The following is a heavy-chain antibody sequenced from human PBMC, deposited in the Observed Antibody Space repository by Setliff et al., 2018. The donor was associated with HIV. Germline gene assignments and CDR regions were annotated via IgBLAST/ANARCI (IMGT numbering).Heavy chain of an antibody. CDR2: IKQDGSEK. J-gene: IGHJ4*01. D-gene: IGHD6-19*01. Sequence: GGSLRLSCAASGFTFSSYWMSWVRQAPGKGLEWVANIKQDGSEKYYAGSVKGRITISRDNAKNSLYLEMTNVTAEDTAVYYCARPLEYKSGWSVITGSFNYWGHGTLVTVSS. CDR3: ARPLEYKSGWSVITGSFNY. CDR1: GFTFSSYW. V-gene: IGHV3-7*03.